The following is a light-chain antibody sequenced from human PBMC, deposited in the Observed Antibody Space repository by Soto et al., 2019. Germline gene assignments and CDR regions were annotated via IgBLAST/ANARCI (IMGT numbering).Light chain of an antibody. CDR2: EVS. V-gene: IGLV2-14*01. J-gene: IGLJ1*01. CDR3: SSYTGSSTRYV. Sequence: QSVLTQPASVSGSPGQSITISCTGTSCDVGGYNYVSWYQQHPGKAPKLMIYEVSNRPSGVSNRFSGSKSGNTASLTISGLQAEDEADYYCSSYTGSSTRYVFGTGTKVTVL. CDR1: SCDVGGYNY.